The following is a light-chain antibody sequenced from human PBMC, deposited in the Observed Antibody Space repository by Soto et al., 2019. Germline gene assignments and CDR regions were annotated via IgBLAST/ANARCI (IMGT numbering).Light chain of an antibody. Sequence: DIQMTQSSSTLSATAGDRVTITCRASQSISSWLAWYQQKPGKAPKLLIYDVSSLESGVPSRFSGSGSGTGFTLTISSLQPEDFATYYCQQSYSTLPYTFGQGTRLENK. CDR3: QQSYSTLPYT. V-gene: IGKV1-5*01. J-gene: IGKJ5*01. CDR2: DVS. CDR1: QSISSW.